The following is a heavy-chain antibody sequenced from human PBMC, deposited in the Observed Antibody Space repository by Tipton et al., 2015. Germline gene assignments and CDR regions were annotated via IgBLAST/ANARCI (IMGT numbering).Heavy chain of an antibody. CDR1: GFTFSDFW. CDR2: INRDGSSA. V-gene: IGHV3-74*01. Sequence: SLRLSCAASGFTFSDFWMHWVRQAPGEGLVWVSQINRDGSSATYADSVQGRFIISRDNAKDTLYLQMNSLRAADTAVYYCAKDMRQTGYYYYGMDVWGQGTAVTVSS. J-gene: IGHJ6*02. CDR3: AKDMRQTGYYYYGMDV. D-gene: IGHD7-27*01.